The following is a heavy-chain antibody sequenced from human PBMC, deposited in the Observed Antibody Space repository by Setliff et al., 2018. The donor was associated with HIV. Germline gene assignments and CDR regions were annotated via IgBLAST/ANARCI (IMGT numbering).Heavy chain of an antibody. J-gene: IGHJ4*02. CDR3: ARGPPFAY. CDR1: GYSISSGYY. Sequence: SETLSLTCAVSGYSISSGYYWGWIRQPPGKGLEWIGDIAYSGTTMYFNYNPSLESRLSLSEDTSRHQFSLKLTSVTADDTGIYYCARGPPFAYWGQGLLVTVSS. CDR2: IAYSGTTMYF. V-gene: IGHV4-38-2*01.